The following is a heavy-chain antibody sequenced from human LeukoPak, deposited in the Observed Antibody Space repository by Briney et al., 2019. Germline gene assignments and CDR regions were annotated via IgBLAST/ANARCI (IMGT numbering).Heavy chain of an antibody. CDR1: GYTFTSYY. Sequence: ASVKVPCKASGYTFTSYYMHWVRQAPGQGLEWMGIINPSGGSTSYAQKFQGRVTMTRDTSTSTVYTELSSLRSEDTAVYYCARDLEEGITMVRGSDYWGQGTLVTVSS. J-gene: IGHJ4*02. CDR2: INPSGGST. V-gene: IGHV1-46*01. CDR3: ARDLEEGITMVRGSDY. D-gene: IGHD3-10*01.